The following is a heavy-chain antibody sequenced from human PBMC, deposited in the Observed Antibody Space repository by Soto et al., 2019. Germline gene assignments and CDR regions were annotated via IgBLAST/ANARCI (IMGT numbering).Heavy chain of an antibody. CDR3: ARDPGQDVLMAYATNDYFDY. D-gene: IGHD2-8*01. Sequence: ASVKVSCKASGYTFTSYGISWVRQAPGQGLEWMGWISAYNGNTNYAQKLQGRVTMTTDTSTSTAYMELRSLRSDDTAVYYCARDPGQDVLMAYATNDYFDYWGQGTLVTVSS. J-gene: IGHJ4*02. CDR2: ISAYNGNT. V-gene: IGHV1-18*01. CDR1: GYTFTSYG.